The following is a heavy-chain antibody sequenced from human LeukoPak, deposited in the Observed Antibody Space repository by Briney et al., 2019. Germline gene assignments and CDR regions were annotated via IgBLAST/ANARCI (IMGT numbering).Heavy chain of an antibody. J-gene: IGHJ4*02. Sequence: SQTLSLTCTVSGGSISRGGYYWSWIRQHPGKGLEWIGYIYYSGSTYYNPSLKSRVTISVDTSKNQFSLKLSSVTAADTAVYYCARERGGDFDYWGQGTLVTVSS. V-gene: IGHV4-31*03. D-gene: IGHD3-10*01. CDR3: ARERGGDFDY. CDR1: GGSISRGGYY. CDR2: IYYSGST.